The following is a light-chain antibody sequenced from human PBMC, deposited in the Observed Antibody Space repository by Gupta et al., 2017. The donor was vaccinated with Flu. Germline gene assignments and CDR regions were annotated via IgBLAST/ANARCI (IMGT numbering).Light chain of an antibody. CDR3: ATWDNSLIGPV. CDR2: GNN. V-gene: IGLV1-44*01. Sequence: QPVLTQPPSASGTPGQRVTISCSGSSSNIGSTSVNWYQEIPGAAPKLLMYGNNRRHSGVPDRFSGSKSGTSATLAISGLQAEDGADYYCATWDNSLIGPVFGGGTKLTVL. CDR1: SSNIGSTS. J-gene: IGLJ3*02.